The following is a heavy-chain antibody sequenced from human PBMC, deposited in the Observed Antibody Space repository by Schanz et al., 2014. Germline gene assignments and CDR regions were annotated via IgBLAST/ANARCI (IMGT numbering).Heavy chain of an antibody. CDR2: ITYNGGTI. Sequence: EVQLLESGGGLVQPGGSLRLSCAASGFTFSSYAMSWVRQAPGKGLEWISYITYNGGTIYYADSVKGRFTISRDNAKNSLYLEMNSLRAEDTALYYCAKSLESCPGGRCSRGYFDYWGQGTLVTVSS. J-gene: IGHJ4*02. D-gene: IGHD2-8*02. CDR1: GFTFSSYA. V-gene: IGHV3-48*01. CDR3: AKSLESCPGGRCSRGYFDY.